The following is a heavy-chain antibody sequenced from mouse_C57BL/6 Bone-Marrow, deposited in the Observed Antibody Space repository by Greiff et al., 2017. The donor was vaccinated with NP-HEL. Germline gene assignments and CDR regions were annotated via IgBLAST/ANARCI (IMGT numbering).Heavy chain of an antibody. D-gene: IGHD1-1*01. CDR2: IYPRDGST. Sequence: VQLKESGPELVKPGASVKLSCKASGYTFTSYDINWVKQRPGQGLEWIGWIYPRDGSTKYNEKFKGKATLTVDTSSSTAYMELHSLTSEDSAVYFCARRYGSHYYAMDYWGQGTSVTVSS. CDR3: ARRYGSHYYAMDY. J-gene: IGHJ4*01. V-gene: IGHV1-85*01. CDR1: GYTFTSYD.